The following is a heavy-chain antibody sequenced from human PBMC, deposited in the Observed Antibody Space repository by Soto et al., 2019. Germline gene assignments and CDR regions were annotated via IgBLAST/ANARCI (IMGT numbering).Heavy chain of an antibody. V-gene: IGHV3-23*01. D-gene: IGHD2-8*01. J-gene: IGHJ4*02. CDR3: VSWVSAHFDF. CDR2: INANAIDT. CDR1: GFIFGNHG. Sequence: GVLRLAWAASGFIFGNHGMTWVLQAPGRALEWVSTINANAIDTHYADSVKGRFTISRDNSKSTLDLQMNSLRAEDTAIYYCVSWVSAHFDFWGPGTLVTVSS.